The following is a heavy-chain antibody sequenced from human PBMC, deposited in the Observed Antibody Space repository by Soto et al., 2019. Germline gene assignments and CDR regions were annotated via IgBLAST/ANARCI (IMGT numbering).Heavy chain of an antibody. CDR2: INHSGST. CDR3: ARGNVYYYYMDV. Sequence: YCSWISQPPGKGLEWIGEINHSGSTNYNPSLKSRVTISVDTSKNQFSLKLSSVTAADTAVYYCARGNVYYYYMDVWGKGTTVTVSS. J-gene: IGHJ6*03. V-gene: IGHV4-34*01. CDR1: Y.